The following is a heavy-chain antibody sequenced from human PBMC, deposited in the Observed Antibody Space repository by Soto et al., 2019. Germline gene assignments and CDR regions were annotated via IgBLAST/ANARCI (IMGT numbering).Heavy chain of an antibody. CDR3: AKGSQMWTPDY. Sequence: QVQLVQSGAEVKKPGASVKVSCKASGYTFTDYAMHWVRQAPGQRLEWMGWISTGNGNTKYSQKFQGRVTITRDTSATTAYMGLSSLRSEDTAVYYCAKGSQMWTPDYWGKGTLVTVSS. V-gene: IGHV1-3*04. D-gene: IGHD2-21*01. CDR2: ISTGNGNT. CDR1: GYTFTDYA. J-gene: IGHJ4*02.